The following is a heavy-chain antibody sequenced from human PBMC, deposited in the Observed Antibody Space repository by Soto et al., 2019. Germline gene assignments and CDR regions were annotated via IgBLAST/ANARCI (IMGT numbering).Heavy chain of an antibody. V-gene: IGHV1-18*01. CDR3: ARDCSSSCRSSGADY. Sequence: QVQLVQSGAEVKKPGASVKVSCKASGYTFTIYGISWVRQAPGQGLKWMGWISAYNGNTNYAQKLQGRVTMTTDTSTSTAYMELRSLRSDDTAVYYCARDCSSSCRSSGADYWGQGTLVTVSS. CDR1: GYTFTIYG. CDR2: ISAYNGNT. J-gene: IGHJ4*02. D-gene: IGHD2-2*01.